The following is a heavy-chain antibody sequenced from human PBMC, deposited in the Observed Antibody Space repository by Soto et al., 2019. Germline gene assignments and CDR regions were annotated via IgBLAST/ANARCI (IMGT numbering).Heavy chain of an antibody. Sequence: ASVKVSCKASGGTFSSYAISWLRQAPGQGLEWMGGIIPIFGTANYAQKFQGRVTITADKSTSTAYMELSSLRSEDTAVYYCARVPDRYYYDSSGPTYHDAFDIWGQGTMVTVSS. CDR1: GGTFSSYA. CDR2: IIPIFGTA. D-gene: IGHD3-22*01. V-gene: IGHV1-69*06. J-gene: IGHJ3*02. CDR3: ARVPDRYYYDSSGPTYHDAFDI.